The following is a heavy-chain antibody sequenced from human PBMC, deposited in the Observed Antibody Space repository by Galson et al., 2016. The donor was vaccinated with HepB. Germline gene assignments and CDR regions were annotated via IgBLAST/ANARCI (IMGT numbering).Heavy chain of an antibody. CDR2: IYQTGTA. CDR3: ARGTLGTTATMSFDY. J-gene: IGHJ4*02. Sequence: SETLSLTCAVSGATISNDYWWSWVRQSPEKGFEWLGEIYQTGTANYNPSFTRRATISVDTSKNEISLRLDSVTAADTAVYYCARGTLGTTATMSFDYWGQGTPVSVSS. CDR1: GATISNDYW. D-gene: IGHD1-26*01. V-gene: IGHV4-4*02.